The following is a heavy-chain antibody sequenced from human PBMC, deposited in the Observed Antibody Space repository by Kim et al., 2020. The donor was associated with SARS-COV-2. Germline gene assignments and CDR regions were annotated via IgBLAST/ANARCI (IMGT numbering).Heavy chain of an antibody. J-gene: IGHJ5*02. CDR1: GFTFSSYS. CDR3: ARTGYCTGGVCPYNWFDP. Sequence: GGSLRLSCAASGFTFSSYSMNWVRQAPGKGLEWVSSISSSSSYIYYADSVKGRFTISRDNAKNSLYLQMNSLRAEDTAVYYCARTGYCTGGVCPYNWFDPWGQGTLVTVSS. CDR2: ISSSSSYI. V-gene: IGHV3-21*01. D-gene: IGHD2-8*02.